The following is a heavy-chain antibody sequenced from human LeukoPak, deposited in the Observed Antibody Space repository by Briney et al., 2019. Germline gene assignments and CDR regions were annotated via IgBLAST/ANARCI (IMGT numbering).Heavy chain of an antibody. CDR3: ARDALGAPHCGRDFYSGDLDN. Sequence: GGSLRLSCAASGFTFRSYSMSWVRQAPGKGLEWVSYISSSSNNIYYADSVGGRFTTSRDNAKNSLYLQMNSLRAEDTAVYYCARDALGAPHCGRDFYSGDLDNWGQGTLFTVSS. V-gene: IGHV3-48*01. CDR2: ISSSSNNI. J-gene: IGHJ4*02. CDR1: GFTFRSYS. D-gene: IGHD2-21*01.